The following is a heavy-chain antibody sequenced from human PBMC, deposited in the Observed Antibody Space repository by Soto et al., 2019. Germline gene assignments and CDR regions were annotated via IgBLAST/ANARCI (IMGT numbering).Heavy chain of an antibody. D-gene: IGHD3-22*01. CDR3: ARETYYYDSTEDYFDY. J-gene: IGHJ4*02. Sequence: ASVKVSCKASGYTFTGYYMHWVRQAPGQGLEWMGWINPNSGGTNYAQKFQGRVTMTRDTSISTAYMELSRLRSDDTTVYYCARETYYYDSTEDYFDYWGQGTLVTVSS. CDR2: INPNSGGT. CDR1: GYTFTGYY. V-gene: IGHV1-2*02.